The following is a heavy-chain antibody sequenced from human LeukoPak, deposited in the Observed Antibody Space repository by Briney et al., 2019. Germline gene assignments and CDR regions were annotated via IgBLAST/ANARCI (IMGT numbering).Heavy chain of an antibody. D-gene: IGHD3-9*01. V-gene: IGHV3-23*01. CDR1: GFTFSSYA. Sequence: GGSLRLSCAASGFTFSSYAMSWVRQAPGKGLEWVSAISGSGGSTYYADSVKGRFTISRDNAKNSLYLQMNSLRAEDTAVYYCARGLYDILTGIPSFDYWGQGTLVTVSS. CDR3: ARGLYDILTGIPSFDY. J-gene: IGHJ4*02. CDR2: ISGSGGST.